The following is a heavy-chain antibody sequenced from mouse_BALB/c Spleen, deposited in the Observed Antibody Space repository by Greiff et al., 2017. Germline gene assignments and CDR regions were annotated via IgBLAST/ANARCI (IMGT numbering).Heavy chain of an antibody. CDR2: ISSGGGNT. D-gene: IGHD2-9*01. J-gene: IGHJ2*01. CDR1: GFTFSSYT. V-gene: IGHV5-9*03. Sequence: DVMLVESGGGLVKPGGSLKLSCAASGFTFSSYTMSWVRQTPEKRLEWVATISSGGGNTYYPDSVKGRFTISRDNAKNNLYLQMSSLRSEDTALYYCARDGGAYYGYVFDYWGQGTTLTVSS. CDR3: ARDGGAYYGYVFDY.